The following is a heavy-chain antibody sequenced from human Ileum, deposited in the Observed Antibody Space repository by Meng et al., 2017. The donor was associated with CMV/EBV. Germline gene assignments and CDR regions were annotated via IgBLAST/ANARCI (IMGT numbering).Heavy chain of an antibody. Sequence: SGPTLVKPTQTLTLTCTFSGFSLRTRGMGVTWVRQPPGKALEWLALIDWDDDERYNTALKARLAITMDPSRNQVVLKVTNMGPEDTATYYCAHGCYDDTGEDPPFDSWGQGILVTVSS. CDR3: AHGCYDDTGEDPPFDS. J-gene: IGHJ4*02. CDR2: IDWDDDE. CDR1: GFSLRTRGMG. V-gene: IGHV2-70*12. D-gene: IGHD2-8*02.